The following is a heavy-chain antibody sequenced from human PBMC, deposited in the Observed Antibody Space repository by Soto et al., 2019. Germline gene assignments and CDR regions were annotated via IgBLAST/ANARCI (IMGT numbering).Heavy chain of an antibody. CDR2: INPNSGGT. J-gene: IGHJ5*02. D-gene: IGHD2-2*01. CDR3: ARGYKGYCSSTSCYGAKPVDP. V-gene: IGHV1-2*04. CDR1: GYTFTGYY. Sequence: QVQLVQSGAEVKKPGASVKVSCKASGYTFTGYYMHWVRQAPGQGLEWMGWINPNSGGTNYAQKFQGWVTMTRDTSISTAYMQLSRLRSDDTAVYYCARGYKGYCSSTSCYGAKPVDPWGQGTLVTVSS.